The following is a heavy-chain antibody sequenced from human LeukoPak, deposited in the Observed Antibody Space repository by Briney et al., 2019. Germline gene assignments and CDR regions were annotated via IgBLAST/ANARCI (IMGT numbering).Heavy chain of an antibody. CDR2: IIPIFDTP. D-gene: IGHD3-9*01. Sequence: SVKVSCKASGGTFSSYAISWVRQAPGQGLEWMGGIIPIFDTPTYAQKFQGRVTISADKSTSTAYMELSSLRSEDTALYYCAKDAYYDILTGQREDYFDYWGQGTLVTVSS. CDR3: AKDAYYDILTGQREDYFDY. J-gene: IGHJ4*02. CDR1: GGTFSSYA. V-gene: IGHV1-69*06.